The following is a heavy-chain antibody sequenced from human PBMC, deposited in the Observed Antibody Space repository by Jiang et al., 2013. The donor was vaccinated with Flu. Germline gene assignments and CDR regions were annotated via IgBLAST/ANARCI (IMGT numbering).Heavy chain of an antibody. CDR3: AGGGRAGSSGWYDFFEY. CDR2: INTNTGNP. J-gene: IGHJ4*02. D-gene: IGHD6-19*01. Sequence: SGAEVKEPGASVKVSCKASGYTLTTYAMNWVRQAPGQGLEWMGWINTNTGNPAYAQGFTGRFVFSLDTSVSTAYLQISSLKAEDTAVYYCAGGGRAGSSGWYDFFEYWGQGTLVTVSS. CDR1: GYTLTTYA. V-gene: IGHV7-4-1*02.